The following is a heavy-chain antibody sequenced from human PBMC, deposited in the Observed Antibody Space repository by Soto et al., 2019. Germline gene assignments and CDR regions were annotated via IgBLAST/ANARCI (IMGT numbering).Heavy chain of an antibody. D-gene: IGHD1-7*01. CDR3: ARDKLELRVFNWFDP. J-gene: IGHJ5*02. V-gene: IGHV3-33*01. CDR2: IWYDGSNR. CDR1: GFTFSSYA. Sequence: GGSLRLSCAASGFTFSSYAMHWVRQAPGKGLEWLAVIWYDGSNRYYADSVKGRFTISRDNSKNTLYLQMNSLRAEDTAVYYCARDKLELRVFNWFDPWGQGTLVTVSS.